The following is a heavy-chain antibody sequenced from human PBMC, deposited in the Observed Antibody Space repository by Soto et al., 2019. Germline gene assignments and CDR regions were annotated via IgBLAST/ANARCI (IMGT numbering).Heavy chain of an antibody. CDR3: AKEHHPQQLVQRPSYYYYGMDV. J-gene: IGHJ6*02. CDR1: GFTFSSYG. Sequence: PGGSLRLSCAASGFTFSSYGMHWVRQAPGKGLEWVAFILYYGSNKYYADSVKGRFTISRDNSKNTLYLQMNSLRAEDTAVYYCAKEHHPQQLVQRPSYYYYGMDVWGQGTTVTVSS. V-gene: IGHV3-30*18. CDR2: ILYYGSNK. D-gene: IGHD6-13*01.